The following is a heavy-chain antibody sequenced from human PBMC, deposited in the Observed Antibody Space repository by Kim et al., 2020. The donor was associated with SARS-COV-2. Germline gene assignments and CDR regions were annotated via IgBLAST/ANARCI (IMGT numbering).Heavy chain of an antibody. CDR1: GFTFSSYE. CDR2: ISSSGSTI. V-gene: IGHV3-48*03. Sequence: GGSLRLSCAASGFTFSSYEMNWVRQAPGKGLEWVSYISSSGSTIYYADSVKGRFTISRDNAKNSLYLQMNSLRAEDTAVYYCAREVYDSSGYYYAKNGFDPWGQGTLVTVSS. D-gene: IGHD3-22*01. J-gene: IGHJ5*02. CDR3: AREVYDSSGYYYAKNGFDP.